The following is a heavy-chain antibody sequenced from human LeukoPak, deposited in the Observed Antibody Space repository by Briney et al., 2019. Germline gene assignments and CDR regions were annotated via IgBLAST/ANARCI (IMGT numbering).Heavy chain of an antibody. V-gene: IGHV1-2*02. Sequence: ASVKVSCKASGYTFIDYYIHWVRQAPGQGLEWMGWINPNSGGTNSAQKFQGRVTMTRDTSISTVYMELSRLRSDDTAIYYCTRGYYDSSDFEYFHHWGQGTLVTVSS. D-gene: IGHD3-22*01. J-gene: IGHJ1*01. CDR3: TRGYYDSSDFEYFHH. CDR1: GYTFIDYY. CDR2: INPNSGGT.